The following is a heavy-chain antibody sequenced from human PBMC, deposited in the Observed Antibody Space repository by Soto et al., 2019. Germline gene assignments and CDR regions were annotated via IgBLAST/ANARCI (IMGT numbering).Heavy chain of an antibody. CDR1: GFTFDDYA. J-gene: IGHJ4*02. V-gene: IGHV3-9*03. CDR2: ISWNSGDI. D-gene: IGHD6-19*01. Sequence: EVQLVESGGGLVQPGRSLRLSCAASGFTFDDYAMHWVRQVPGKGLEWVSGISWNSGDIGYADSVKGRFTISRDNAKKALCLQMNSRRAEDMALDYCAKGGSGAVAGRTGYWGQGALVTVSS. CDR3: AKGGSGAVAGRTGY.